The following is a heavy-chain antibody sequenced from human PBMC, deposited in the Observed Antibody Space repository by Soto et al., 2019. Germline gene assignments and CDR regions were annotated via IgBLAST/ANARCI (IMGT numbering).Heavy chain of an antibody. CDR2: IYHSGST. CDR3: ARVPGP. V-gene: IGHV4-30-2*01. J-gene: IGHJ5*02. Sequence: PSETLSLTCDVYGGSFSGYSWSWIRQPPGKGLEWIGYIYHSGSTYYNPSLKSRVTISVDRSKNHFSLKLSSVTAADTAVYYCARVPGPWGQGTLVTVSS. CDR1: GGSFSGYS.